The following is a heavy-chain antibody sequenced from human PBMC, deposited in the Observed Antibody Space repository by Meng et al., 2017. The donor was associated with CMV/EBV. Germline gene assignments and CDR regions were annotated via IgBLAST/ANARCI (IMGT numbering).Heavy chain of an antibody. CDR2: INPNGGGT. Sequence: GHLVQSGGGVKNPVASGKVSCKASGYTFTGYYMHWGRQAPGQGLEWRRWINPNGGGTNYAQKFQGRVTMTRDTSISTDYMELSRLRSDDTAVYYCARGPLGEYSNYDAPWGQGTLVTVSS. J-gene: IGHJ5*02. CDR1: GYTFTGYY. CDR3: ARGPLGEYSNYDAP. D-gene: IGHD4-11*01. V-gene: IGHV1-2*02.